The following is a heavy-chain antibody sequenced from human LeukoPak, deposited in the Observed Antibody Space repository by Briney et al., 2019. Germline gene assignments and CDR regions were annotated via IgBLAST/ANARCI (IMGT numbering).Heavy chain of an antibody. V-gene: IGHV3-53*01. CDR1: GVTVSSNY. CDR3: EGPLTSYGMDV. Sequence: GGSLRLSCAASGVTVSSNYMSWVRHAPGKGLEWVSVIYSGGSTYYADSVKGRFTISRDNSKNTLYLQMNSLRAEDTAVYYCEGPLTSYGMDVWGQGTTVTVSS. J-gene: IGHJ6*02. CDR2: IYSGGST. D-gene: IGHD2-21*02.